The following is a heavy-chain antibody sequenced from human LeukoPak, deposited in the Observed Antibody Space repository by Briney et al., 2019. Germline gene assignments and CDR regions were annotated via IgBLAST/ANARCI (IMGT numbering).Heavy chain of an antibody. CDR1: GGSTSSGGYS. D-gene: IGHD4-17*01. CDR3: ASLTVTTGWFDP. V-gene: IGHV4-30-2*01. CDR2: IYHSGST. J-gene: IGHJ5*02. Sequence: PSQTLSLTCAVSGGSTSSGGYSWSWIRQPPGKGLEWIGYIYHSGSTYYNPSLKSRVTISVDRSKNQFSLKLSSVTAADTAVYYCASLTVTTGWFDPWGQGTLVTVSS.